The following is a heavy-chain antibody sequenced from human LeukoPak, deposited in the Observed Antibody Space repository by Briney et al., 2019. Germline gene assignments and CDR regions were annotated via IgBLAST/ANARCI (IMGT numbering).Heavy chain of an antibody. CDR1: GFTFSSYW. J-gene: IGHJ5*02. CDR2: NSDGSSR. CDR3: ARGVGYCSSTSCYWWFDP. D-gene: IGHD2-2*01. Sequence: GGSLRLSCAASGFTFSSYWMHWVRQAPGKGLVWVSRNSDGSSRSYADPVKGRFTISRDNAKNTLYLQMNSLRAEDTAVYYCARGVGYCSSTSCYWWFDPWGQGTLVTVSS. V-gene: IGHV3-74*01.